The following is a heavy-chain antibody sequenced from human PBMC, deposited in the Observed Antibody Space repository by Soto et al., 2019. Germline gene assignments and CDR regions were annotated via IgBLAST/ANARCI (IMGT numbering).Heavy chain of an antibody. D-gene: IGHD2-15*01. V-gene: IGHV4-34*01. J-gene: IGHJ6*02. CDR3: ARKGGIGSYYGMDV. CDR2: INHSGST. Sequence: PSETLSLTCAVYGGSFSGYYWSWIRQPPGKGLEWIGEINHSGSTNYNPSLKSRVTISVDTSKNQFSLKLSSVTAADTAVYYCARKGGIGSYYGMDVWGQGTTVS. CDR1: GGSFSGYY.